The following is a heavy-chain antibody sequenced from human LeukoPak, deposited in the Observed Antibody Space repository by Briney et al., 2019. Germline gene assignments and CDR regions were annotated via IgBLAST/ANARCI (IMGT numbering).Heavy chain of an antibody. J-gene: IGHJ4*02. Sequence: SQTLSLTCTVSGGSINSGSHYWSWIRQPAGKGLEWIGRIYPSGGTTNYNPSLKSRVTISVDTSKNQFSLKLTSVTAADTAVYYCARRGVNPTDWDNSPPFDYWGQGTLVTVSS. CDR3: ARRGVNPTDWDNSPPFDY. CDR2: IYPSGGTT. D-gene: IGHD4-23*01. CDR1: GGSINSGSHY. V-gene: IGHV4-61*02.